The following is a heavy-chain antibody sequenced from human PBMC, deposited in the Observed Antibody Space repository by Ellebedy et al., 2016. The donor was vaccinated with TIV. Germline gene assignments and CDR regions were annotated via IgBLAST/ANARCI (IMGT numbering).Heavy chain of an antibody. V-gene: IGHV3-23*01. Sequence: GESLKISCAASGFTFSSYAMSWVRQAPGKGLEWVSAISGSGGSTYYADSVKGRFTISRDNSKNTLYLQMNSLRAEDTAVYYCAKEYSSSWYYFDWFDPWGQGTLVTVSS. CDR1: GFTFSSYA. CDR2: ISGSGGST. J-gene: IGHJ5*02. D-gene: IGHD6-13*01. CDR3: AKEYSSSWYYFDWFDP.